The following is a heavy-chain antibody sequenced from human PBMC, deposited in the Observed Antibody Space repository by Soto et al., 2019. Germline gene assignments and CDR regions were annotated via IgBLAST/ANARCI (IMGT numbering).Heavy chain of an antibody. CDR2: INRNSGSI. V-gene: IGHV3-9*01. D-gene: IGHD2-2*01. Sequence: EVQLVESGGGLVQPGRSLRLSCAASGFTFDDYAMHWVRQAPGKGLEWVSSINRNSGSIGHADSVKGRFTISRDNAKNSLYLQMNSLRAEDTALYYWAKGGSSSWLRDGFDIWGQGTMVTVSS. CDR3: AKGGSSSWLRDGFDI. CDR1: GFTFDDYA. J-gene: IGHJ3*02.